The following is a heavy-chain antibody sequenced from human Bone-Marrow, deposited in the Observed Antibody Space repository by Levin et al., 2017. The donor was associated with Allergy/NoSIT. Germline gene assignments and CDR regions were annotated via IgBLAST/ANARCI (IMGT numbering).Heavy chain of an antibody. D-gene: IGHD3-10*01. J-gene: IGHJ6*02. CDR3: ARMRSGAYYCYYGMDV. V-gene: IGHV2-26*01. CDR1: GFSLNNARMG. CDR2: IFSNDET. Sequence: SGPTLVKPTETLTLTCTVSGFSLNNARMGVSWIRQPPGRALEWLAHIFSNDETSYSTSLETRLTLSKDTTKSQVVLTMTNMDPVDTATYYCARMRSGAYYCYYGMDVWGQGTTVTVSS.